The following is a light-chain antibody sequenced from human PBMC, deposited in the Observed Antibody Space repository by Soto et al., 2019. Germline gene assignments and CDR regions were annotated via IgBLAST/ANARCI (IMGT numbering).Light chain of an antibody. J-gene: IGLJ2*01. CDR3: AAWDARLSGPV. V-gene: IGLV1-47*02. CDR1: SSNIGSNY. Sequence: QLVLTQPPSASGTPGQRVTISCSGSSSNIGSNYIYWYQQIPGTAPTIVIYTNNQRPSGVPDRLSGSKSGTSASLAISGLRSEDEAVYYCAAWDARLSGPVFGGGTKLTVL. CDR2: TNN.